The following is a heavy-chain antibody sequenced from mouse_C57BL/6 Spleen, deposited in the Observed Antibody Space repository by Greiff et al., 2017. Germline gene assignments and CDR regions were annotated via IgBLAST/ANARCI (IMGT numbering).Heavy chain of an antibody. J-gene: IGHJ4*01. CDR1: GYTFTDYY. Sequence: EVQLQQSGPVLVKPGASVTMSCNASGYTFTDYYLNWVKQSHGKNLEWIGVINPYNGGNSYNQNFKGKATLHVATSSSTDYMELNGLTSEDSAGYYGAPYGYVWGQGTSVTVSS. V-gene: IGHV1-19*01. CDR2: INPYNGGN. CDR3: APYGYV. D-gene: IGHD2-2*01.